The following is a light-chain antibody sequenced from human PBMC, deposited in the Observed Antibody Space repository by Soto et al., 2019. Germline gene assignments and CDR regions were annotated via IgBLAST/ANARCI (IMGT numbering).Light chain of an antibody. CDR3: CSYAGSRTYV. Sequence: QSALTQPPSASGSPGQTITISCTGTSSDVGSYNLVSWYQHHPGKAPKLMIYEGSKRPSGVSNRFSGSKSANTASLTISGLKAEDAAYYYGCSYAGSRTYVFGTGTKLTVL. CDR1: SSDVGSYNL. CDR2: EGS. V-gene: IGLV2-23*01. J-gene: IGLJ1*01.